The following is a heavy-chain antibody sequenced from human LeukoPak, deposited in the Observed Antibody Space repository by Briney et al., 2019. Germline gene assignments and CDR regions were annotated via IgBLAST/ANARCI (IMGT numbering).Heavy chain of an antibody. Sequence: GGSLRLSCAASGFTFSSYSMNWVRQAPGKGLEWVSYISSSSSTIYYADSVKGRFTISRDNAKNSLYLQMNSLRAEDTAVYYCAKSYSGWPYYFDYWGQGTLVTVSS. CDR1: GFTFSSYS. J-gene: IGHJ4*02. CDR2: ISSSSSTI. V-gene: IGHV3-48*04. CDR3: AKSYSGWPYYFDY. D-gene: IGHD6-19*01.